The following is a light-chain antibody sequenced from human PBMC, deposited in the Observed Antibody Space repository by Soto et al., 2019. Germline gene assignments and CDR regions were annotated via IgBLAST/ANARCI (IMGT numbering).Light chain of an antibody. Sequence: QSVLTQPPSVSGAPGQRVTISCTGSSSNIGAGYDVHWYQRLPGTAPKLLIYGNSNRPSGVPDRFSGSKSGTSASLAITGLQAEDEADYYCQSYDSGLSGSDVVFGGGTKLTVL. V-gene: IGLV1-40*01. CDR2: GNS. CDR3: QSYDSGLSGSDVV. J-gene: IGLJ2*01. CDR1: SSNIGAGYD.